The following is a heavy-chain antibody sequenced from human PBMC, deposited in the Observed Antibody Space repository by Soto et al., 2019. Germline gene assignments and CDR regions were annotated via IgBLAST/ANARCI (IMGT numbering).Heavy chain of an antibody. D-gene: IGHD2-15*01. CDR1: GFTFSNAW. V-gene: IGHV3-15*01. J-gene: IGHJ4*02. CDR2: IKSKAEGGTT. CDR3: TTDVDVVVVAAMDY. Sequence: GGSLRLSCAASGFTFSNAWMSWVRQAPGRGLEWVGRIKSKAEGGTTDYAAPVQGRFTISRDDSKNTLYVQMNSLKTEDTAVYYCTTDVDVVVVAAMDYWGQGTLVTSPQ.